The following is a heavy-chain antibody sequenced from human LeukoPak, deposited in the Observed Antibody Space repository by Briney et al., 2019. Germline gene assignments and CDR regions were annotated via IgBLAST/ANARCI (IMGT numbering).Heavy chain of an antibody. V-gene: IGHV3-7*01. J-gene: IGHJ4*02. D-gene: IGHD5-18*01. CDR3: AREGHSHLIYYSDS. CDR1: GFTLSSYG. CDR2: IKQDGSEK. Sequence: GGSPRLSCAASGFTLSSYGMHWVRQVPGKGLEWVANIKQDGSEKYYVDSVKGRFTISRDNAKNSLYLQMNSLRAEDTAVYYCAREGHSHLIYYSDSWGQGTLVSVPS.